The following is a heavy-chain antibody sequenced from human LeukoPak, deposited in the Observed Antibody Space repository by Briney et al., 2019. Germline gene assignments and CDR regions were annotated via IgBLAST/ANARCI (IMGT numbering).Heavy chain of an antibody. J-gene: IGHJ4*02. CDR1: GFTFSSYA. Sequence: GGSLRLSCAASGFTFSSYAMHWVRQAPGKGLECVAVISYDGSNKDYADSVKGRFTISRDNSKNTLYLQMNSQRTEDTAVYYCASPFSGSYYSYFDYWGQGTLVTVSS. D-gene: IGHD1-26*01. V-gene: IGHV3-30-3*01. CDR3: ASPFSGSYYSYFDY. CDR2: ISYDGSNK.